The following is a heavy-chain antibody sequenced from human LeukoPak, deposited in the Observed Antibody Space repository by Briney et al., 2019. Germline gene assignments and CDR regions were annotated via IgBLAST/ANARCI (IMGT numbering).Heavy chain of an antibody. D-gene: IGHD3-16*01. CDR1: GESFNGYY. CDR2: INNIGHT. CDR3: ARGEGNDYVWGSFYYYLDV. V-gene: IGHV4-34*01. J-gene: IGHJ6*03. Sequence: SETLSLTCAVNGESFNGYYWTWIRQSPGKGLEWIGEINNIGHTNYNPSLKSRVTISLDTSQKQFSLKLSSVTAADTAIYFCARGEGNDYVWGSFYYYLDVWGKGTTVTVSS.